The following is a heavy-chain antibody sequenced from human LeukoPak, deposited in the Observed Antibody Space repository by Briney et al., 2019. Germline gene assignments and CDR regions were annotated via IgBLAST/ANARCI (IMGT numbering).Heavy chain of an antibody. V-gene: IGHV4-34*01. CDR3: ARGGGGYYYDSSGYYPFDY. D-gene: IGHD3-22*01. CDR2: INHSGST. Sequence: SETLSLTCAVYGGSFSGYYWSWIRQPPGKGLEWIWEINHSGSTNYNPSLKSRVTISVDTSKNQFSLKLSSVTAADTAVYYCARGGGGYYYDSSGYYPFDYWGQGTLVTVSS. J-gene: IGHJ4*02. CDR1: GGSFSGYY.